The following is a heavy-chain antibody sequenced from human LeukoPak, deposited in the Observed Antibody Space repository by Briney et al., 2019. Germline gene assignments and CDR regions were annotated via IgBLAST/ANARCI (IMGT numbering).Heavy chain of an antibody. J-gene: IGHJ4*02. CDR2: ISASSGYI. CDR3: ARADSNIAARRIGFDY. Sequence: GGSLRLSCAASGFTFSSYSMNWVRQAPGKGLERVSTISASSGYIYYADSLKGRFTISRDNAKNSLYLQINSLRAGDTALYYCARADSNIAARRIGFDYWGQGTLVTVSS. V-gene: IGHV3-21*01. CDR1: GFTFSSYS. D-gene: IGHD6-6*01.